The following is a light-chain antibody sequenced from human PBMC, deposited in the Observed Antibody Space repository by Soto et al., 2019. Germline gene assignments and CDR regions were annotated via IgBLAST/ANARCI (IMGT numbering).Light chain of an antibody. V-gene: IGKV3-15*01. J-gene: IGKJ1*01. CDR1: QSVSSN. CDR2: GAS. CDR3: QPYNNWPLT. Sequence: IVMTQSPATLSVSPGERATLSCRASQSVSSNLAWYQQKPGQAPRLLIYGASPRATGIPARFSGSGSGTEFTLTISSLQDEDFAVYYCQPYNNWPLTFGQGTKVEIK.